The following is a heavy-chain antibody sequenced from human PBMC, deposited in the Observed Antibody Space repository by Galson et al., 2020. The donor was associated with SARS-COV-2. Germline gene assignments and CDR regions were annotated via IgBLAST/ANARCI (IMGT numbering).Heavy chain of an antibody. Sequence: PGGSLRLSCAASGFTVNIYGMHWVRQAPGKGLEWVAVISNDGTNKYYADSVKGRFTISRDNSKNTLYLQMNSLRAEDTAVYYCVREGESGIVAAPMDYWGQGTLVTVSS. J-gene: IGHJ4*02. CDR1: GFTVNIYG. D-gene: IGHD2-2*01. V-gene: IGHV3-30*03. CDR3: VREGESGIVAAPMDY. CDR2: ISNDGTNK.